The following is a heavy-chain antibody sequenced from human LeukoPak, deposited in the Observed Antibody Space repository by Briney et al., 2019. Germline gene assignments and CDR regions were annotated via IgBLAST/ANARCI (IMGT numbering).Heavy chain of an antibody. CDR1: GFTFSSYA. Sequence: GGSLRLSCAASGFTFSSYAMSWVRQAPGKGLEWVSGISGSGDNTYYADSVKGRFTISRDNSKNSLYLQMNSLRAEDTAVYYCARDRYGDSDYWGQGTLVTVSS. D-gene: IGHD4-17*01. CDR3: ARDRYGDSDY. J-gene: IGHJ4*02. CDR2: ISGSGDNT. V-gene: IGHV3-23*01.